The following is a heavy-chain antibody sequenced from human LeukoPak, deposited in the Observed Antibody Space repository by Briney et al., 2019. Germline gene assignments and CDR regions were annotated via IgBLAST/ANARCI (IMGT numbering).Heavy chain of an antibody. V-gene: IGHV1-8*02. CDR1: GFSFTSYD. CDR3: VRDGEGVAISVNFWFDP. Sequence: GASVKVSCKASGFSFTSYDINWVRQAPGQGLEWMGWMNPIKGSTGYARKFRGRVTMTRDTSTSTAYMELWSLTSEDTAVYYCVRDGEGVAISVNFWFDPWGQGTLVTASS. CDR2: MNPIKGST. D-gene: IGHD3-10*01. J-gene: IGHJ5*02.